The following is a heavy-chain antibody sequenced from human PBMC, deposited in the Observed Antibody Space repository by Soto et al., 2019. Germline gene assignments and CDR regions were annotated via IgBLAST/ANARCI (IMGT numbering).Heavy chain of an antibody. Sequence: QVRLVQSGLEVKKPGASVRLSCKTSGYTFTKYGVTWVRQAPGQGLEWMGWVSAYNRNTNYAQKFEDRVIMTTATPTSTAYLELRNLKSGDTVGYYCARERQWAPLLYWGEGKLVTV. V-gene: IGHV1-18*04. D-gene: IGHD1-26*01. J-gene: IGHJ4*02. CDR2: VSAYNRNT. CDR3: ARERQWAPLLY. CDR1: GYTFTKYG.